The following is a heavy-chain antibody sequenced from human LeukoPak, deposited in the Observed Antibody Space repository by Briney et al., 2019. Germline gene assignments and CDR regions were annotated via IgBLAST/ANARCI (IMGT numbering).Heavy chain of an antibody. J-gene: IGHJ4*02. CDR1: GWSFSGYY. D-gene: IGHD3-10*01. CDR3: ARQNYGSAPLRY. Sequence: SETLSLTCAVYGWSFSGYYWSWIRQPPGKGLEWIGEINHSGSTNYNPSLKSRVTISVDTSKNQFSLKLTSVTTADTAVYYCARQNYGSAPLRYWGQGPLVTVSS. V-gene: IGHV4-34*01. CDR2: INHSGST.